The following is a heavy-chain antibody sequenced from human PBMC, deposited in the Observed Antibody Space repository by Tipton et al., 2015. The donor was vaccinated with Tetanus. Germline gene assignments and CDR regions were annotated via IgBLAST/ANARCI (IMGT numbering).Heavy chain of an antibody. CDR3: ARGAYSYDSSGYYYLLDP. Sequence: GLVKPSETLSLTCTVSGDSVSGYYWSWIRQPPGKGLEWIGYIYYSGSTNYNPSLKSRVTISVDTSKNQFSLKLRSVTAADTAVYYCARGAYSYDSSGYYYLLDPWGQGTLVTVSS. J-gene: IGHJ5*02. CDR1: GDSVSGYY. CDR2: IYYSGST. V-gene: IGHV4-59*02. D-gene: IGHD3-22*01.